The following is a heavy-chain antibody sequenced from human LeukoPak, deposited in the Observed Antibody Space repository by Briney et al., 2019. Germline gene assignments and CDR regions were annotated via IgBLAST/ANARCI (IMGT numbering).Heavy chain of an antibody. D-gene: IGHD3-22*01. CDR2: ISRSGRNI. Sequence: GGSLRLSCAASGFTFSSYEMNWVRQAPGKGLEWVSYISRSGRNIYYADSVKGRFTVSRDISKNTLYLQMNSLTAEDTAVYYCARHRGPSLYSSAYFDYWGQGTLVPVSS. CDR1: GFTFSSYE. J-gene: IGHJ4*02. V-gene: IGHV3-48*03. CDR3: ARHRGPSLYSSAYFDY.